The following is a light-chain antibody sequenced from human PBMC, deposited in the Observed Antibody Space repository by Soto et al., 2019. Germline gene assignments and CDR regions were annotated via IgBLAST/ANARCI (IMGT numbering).Light chain of an antibody. CDR2: GAS. J-gene: IGKJ5*01. CDR3: QQYTGPPTT. V-gene: IGKV3-20*01. CDR1: QTVSSNY. Sequence: EIIFMQSPDTLSLSPGERATLSCTASQTVSSNYLAWCQQRPGQAPRLLIYGASTRAAGIQDRFSGSGSGTDFTLTITRLEPEDSAVYFCQQYTGPPTTVGQGTRLEIK.